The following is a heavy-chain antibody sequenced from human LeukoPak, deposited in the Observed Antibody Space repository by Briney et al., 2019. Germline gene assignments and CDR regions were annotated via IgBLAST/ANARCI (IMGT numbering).Heavy chain of an antibody. CDR3: ARDRDEAVAGTGDY. J-gene: IGHJ4*02. V-gene: IGHV3-30-3*01. D-gene: IGHD6-19*01. CDR1: GFTFSSYA. CDR2: ISYDGSNK. Sequence: GGSLRLSCAASGFTFSSYAMHWVRQAPGKGLEWVAVISYDGSNKYYADSVKGRFTISRDNSKNTLYLQMNSLRAEDTAVYYCARDRDEAVAGTGDYWGQGTLVTVSS.